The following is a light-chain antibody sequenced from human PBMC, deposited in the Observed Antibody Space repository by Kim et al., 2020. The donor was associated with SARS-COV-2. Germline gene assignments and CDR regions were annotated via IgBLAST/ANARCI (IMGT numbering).Light chain of an antibody. CDR2: GTS. V-gene: IGKV3-20*01. CDR1: QSGARHH. J-gene: IGKJ2*01. Sequence: LSPGGRATLSCRASQSGARHHIAWFQQKPGQTPRLLIYGTSSRVTGIPDRFSASGSGTDFTLTISRLEPEDFAGYYCQQYDNSPYTFGQGTKLEI. CDR3: QQYDNSPYT.